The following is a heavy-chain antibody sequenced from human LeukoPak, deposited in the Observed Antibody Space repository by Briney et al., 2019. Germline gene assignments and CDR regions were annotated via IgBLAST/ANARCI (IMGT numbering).Heavy chain of an antibody. CDR3: AELGITMIGGV. CDR2: ISRSGSI. CDR1: GFTFSSYS. V-gene: IGHV3-69-1*02. Sequence: GGSLRLSCAASGFTFSSYSMNWVRQAPGKGLEWVSSISRSGSISYADSVKGRFTISRDNAKNSLYLQMNSLRAEDTAVYYCAELGITMIGGVWGKGTTVTISS. J-gene: IGHJ6*04. D-gene: IGHD3-10*02.